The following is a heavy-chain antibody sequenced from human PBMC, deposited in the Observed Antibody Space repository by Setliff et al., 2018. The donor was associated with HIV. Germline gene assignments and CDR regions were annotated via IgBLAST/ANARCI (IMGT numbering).Heavy chain of an antibody. CDR2: ISDSGGST. Sequence: GGSLRLSCAASGFTFSSYMMNWVRQAPGKGLEWVSGISDSGGSTYYADSVKGRFTIYRDNSKNTLNLQMNSLRAEDTAVYYCASGYSSSSPRRDYWGQGTLVTVSS. CDR3: ASGYSSSSPRRDY. J-gene: IGHJ4*02. D-gene: IGHD6-6*01. V-gene: IGHV3-23*01. CDR1: GFTFSSYM.